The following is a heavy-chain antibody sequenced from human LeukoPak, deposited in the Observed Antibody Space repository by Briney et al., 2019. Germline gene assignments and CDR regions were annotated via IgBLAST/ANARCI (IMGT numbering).Heavy chain of an antibody. Sequence: GGSLRLSCAAAGFTFSNYDMSWLRQAPGKGLEWVSSISDSGGSTYYADSVKGRFTISRDNSKNTLYLQMTKTRAGDTALYCRAKDVSRAAAAERFDPWDQGSLVTVSS. CDR1: GFTFSNYD. J-gene: IGHJ5*02. D-gene: IGHD6-13*01. CDR2: ISDSGGST. CDR3: AKDVSRAAAAERFDP. V-gene: IGHV3-23*01.